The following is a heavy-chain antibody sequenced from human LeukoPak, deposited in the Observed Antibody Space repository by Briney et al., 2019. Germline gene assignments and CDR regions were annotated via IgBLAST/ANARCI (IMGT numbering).Heavy chain of an antibody. V-gene: IGHV1-2*02. CDR3: ASAYYDILTGYLNAFDI. CDR1: GYTSTGYY. Sequence: ASVKVSCKASGYTSTGYYMHWVRQAPGQGLEWMGWINPNSGGTNYAQKFQGRVTMTRDTSISTAYMELSRLRSDDTAVYYCASAYYDILTGYLNAFDIWGQGTMVTVSS. D-gene: IGHD3-9*01. CDR2: INPNSGGT. J-gene: IGHJ3*02.